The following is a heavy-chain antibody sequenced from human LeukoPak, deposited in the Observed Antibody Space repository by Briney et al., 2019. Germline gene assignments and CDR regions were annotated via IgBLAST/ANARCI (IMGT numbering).Heavy chain of an antibody. CDR2: INHSGST. V-gene: IGHV4-34*01. CDR1: GGSFSGYY. J-gene: IGHJ4*02. CDR3: ARDPASTTGTIGY. Sequence: SETLSLTCAVYGGSFSGYYWSWIRQPPGKGLEWIGEINHSGSTNYNPSLKSRVTISVDTSKNQFSLKPSSVTAADTAVYYCARDPASTTGTIGYWGQGTLVTVSS. D-gene: IGHD1-1*01.